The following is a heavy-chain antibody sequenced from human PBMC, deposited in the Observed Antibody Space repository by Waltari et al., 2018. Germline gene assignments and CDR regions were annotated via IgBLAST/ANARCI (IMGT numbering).Heavy chain of an antibody. Sequence: QVQLVQSGAEVKKPGSSVQVSCRASAGPFSSYAISAPRQTPRQGLEWMGGIIPIFGTANYAQKFQGRVTITADESTSTAYMELSSLRSEDTAVYDCARDPPIAVAEVGWFDPWGQGTLVTVSS. CDR1: AGPFSSYA. D-gene: IGHD6-19*01. CDR2: IIPIFGTA. V-gene: IGHV1-69*12. CDR3: ARDPPIAVAEVGWFDP. J-gene: IGHJ5*02.